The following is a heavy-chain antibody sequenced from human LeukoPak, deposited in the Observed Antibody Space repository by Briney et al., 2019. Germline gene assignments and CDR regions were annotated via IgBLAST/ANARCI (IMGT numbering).Heavy chain of an antibody. CDR1: GFTFSSYG. V-gene: IGHV3-30*03. Sequence: GRSLRLSCAASGFTFSSYGMHWVRQAPGKGLEWVAVISYDGSNKYYADSVKGRFTISRGNSKNTLYLQMNSLRAEDTAVYYCATGLLFDPWGQGTLVTVSS. D-gene: IGHD2-15*01. J-gene: IGHJ5*02. CDR2: ISYDGSNK. CDR3: ATGLLFDP.